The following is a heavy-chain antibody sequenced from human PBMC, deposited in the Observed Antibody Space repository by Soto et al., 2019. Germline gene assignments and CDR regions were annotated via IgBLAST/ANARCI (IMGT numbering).Heavy chain of an antibody. CDR3: ARLAFGLRWDFDC. D-gene: IGHD4-17*01. V-gene: IGHV3-7*03. CDR2: IKQDGSEK. Sequence: GGSLRLSCAASGFTFSTYWMSWVRQAPGKGLEWVANIKQDGSEKYYVDSVKGRFTISRDNAKSSLYLQMSNLRAEDTALYYCARLAFGLRWDFDCWGEGTLVTVS. J-gene: IGHJ4*02. CDR1: GFTFSTYW.